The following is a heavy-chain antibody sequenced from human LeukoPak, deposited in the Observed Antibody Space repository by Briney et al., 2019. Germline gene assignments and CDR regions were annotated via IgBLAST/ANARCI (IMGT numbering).Heavy chain of an antibody. Sequence: ASVKVSCKASGYTFTSYAMNWVRQAPGQGLEWMGWINPKSVATNNAQKFQGRVTMTRDTSISTAYMELSRLRSDDTAVYYCARESFSTVTSATDAFDIWGHGTMVTVSS. D-gene: IGHD4-17*01. CDR2: INPKSVAT. CDR1: GYTFTSYA. V-gene: IGHV1-2*02. CDR3: ARESFSTVTSATDAFDI. J-gene: IGHJ3*02.